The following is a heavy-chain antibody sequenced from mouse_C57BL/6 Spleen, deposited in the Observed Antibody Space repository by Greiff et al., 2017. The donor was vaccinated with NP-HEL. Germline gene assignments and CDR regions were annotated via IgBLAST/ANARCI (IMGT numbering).Heavy chain of an antibody. J-gene: IGHJ3*01. D-gene: IGHD2-5*01. V-gene: IGHV1-69*01. Sequence: VQLQQPGAELVMPGASVKLSCKASGYTFTSYWMHWVKQRPGQGLEWIGEIDPSDSYTNYNQKFKGKSTLTVDKSSSTAYMQLSSLTSEDSAVYYCARRDYSNFAYWGQGTLVTVSA. CDR3: ARRDYSNFAY. CDR1: GYTFTSYW. CDR2: IDPSDSYT.